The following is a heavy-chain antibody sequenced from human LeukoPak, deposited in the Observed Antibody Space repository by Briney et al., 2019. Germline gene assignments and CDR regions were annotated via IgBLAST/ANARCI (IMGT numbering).Heavy chain of an antibody. V-gene: IGHV3-21*01. CDR2: ISSSSSYI. D-gene: IGHD2/OR15-2a*01. Sequence: GGSLRPSCAASGFTFSSYSMNWVRQAPGKGLEWVSSISSSSSYIYYADSVKGRFTISRDNAKNSLYLQMNSLRAEDTAVYYCARGQEGELLSGFDYWGQGTLVTVSS. CDR3: ARGQEGELLSGFDY. J-gene: IGHJ4*02. CDR1: GFTFSSYS.